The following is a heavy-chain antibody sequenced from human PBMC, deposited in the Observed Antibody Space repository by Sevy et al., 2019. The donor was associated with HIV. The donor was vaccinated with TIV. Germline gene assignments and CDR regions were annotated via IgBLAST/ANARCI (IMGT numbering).Heavy chain of an antibody. CDR1: GFSFSSYW. D-gene: IGHD3-10*01. V-gene: IGHV5-51*01. CDR3: FMRAHTDSSGYYYRYGMDV. Sequence: GESLKISCEGSGFSFSSYWIHWVRQMPGKGLEWMATIHPGNSETRYRSSFQGQVTISADKSINTAYLQWSRLSASDTAIYYCFMRAHTDSSGYYYRYGMDVWGQRTTVTVSS. J-gene: IGHJ6*02. CDR2: IHPGNSET.